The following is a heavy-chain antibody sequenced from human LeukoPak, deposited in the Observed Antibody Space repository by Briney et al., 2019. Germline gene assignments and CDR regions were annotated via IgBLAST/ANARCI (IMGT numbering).Heavy chain of an antibody. CDR3: ARRRSGHYFDY. V-gene: IGHV3-74*01. Sequence: GGSLRLSCSASGFTFSNYWMHWVRQAPGKGLVWVSRINSDGSSTSYADSVKGRFTICRDNAKNTLYLQMNSLRAEDTAVYYCARRRSGHYFDYWGLGTLVTVSS. D-gene: IGHD6-25*01. CDR2: INSDGSST. CDR1: GFTFSNYW. J-gene: IGHJ4*02.